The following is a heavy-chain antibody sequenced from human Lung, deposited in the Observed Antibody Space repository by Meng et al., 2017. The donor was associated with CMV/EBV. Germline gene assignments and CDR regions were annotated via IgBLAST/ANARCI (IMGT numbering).Heavy chain of an antibody. Sequence: GESXKISCAASGFTLSNYAMSWVRQAPGKGLEWVSVIYSGDSSTHYADSVKGRFTISRDNSKNTLYLQMNSLRAEDTAVYYCAKGHVLSYFDYWGQGTVVTVSS. CDR1: GFTLSNYA. CDR3: AKGHVLSYFDY. D-gene: IGHD4/OR15-4a*01. CDR2: IYSGDSST. V-gene: IGHV3-23*03. J-gene: IGHJ4*02.